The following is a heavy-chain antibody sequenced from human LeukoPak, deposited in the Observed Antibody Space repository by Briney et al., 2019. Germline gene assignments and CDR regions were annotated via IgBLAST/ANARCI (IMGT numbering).Heavy chain of an antibody. Sequence: PSETLSLTCTVSGGSISSFYWSWIRQPAGKGLEWIGRIYTSGSTNYNPSLKSRVTMSVDTSKNQFSLKLSSVTAADTAVYYCAREFDQPLTPILLSATSYYYMDVWGKGTTVTISS. V-gene: IGHV4-4*07. CDR3: AREFDQPLTPILLSATSYYYMDV. CDR1: GGSISSFY. J-gene: IGHJ6*03. CDR2: IYTSGST. D-gene: IGHD3-10*01.